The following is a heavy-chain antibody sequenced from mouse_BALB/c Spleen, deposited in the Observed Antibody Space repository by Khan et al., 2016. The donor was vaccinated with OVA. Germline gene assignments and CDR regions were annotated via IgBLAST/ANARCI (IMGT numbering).Heavy chain of an antibody. CDR1: GYAFSNYW. V-gene: IGHV1-80*01. J-gene: IGHJ3*01. CDR3: ARSGYDSFAY. CDR2: IYPGDGDT. D-gene: IGHD2-14*01. Sequence: VQLQESGAELVRPGSSVKISCKASGYAFSNYWMNWVKQRPGQGLEWIGQIYPGDGDTSFNGKFRGKATLTADKSSSTAYMQLSSLTSEDSAVYFCARSGYDSFAYWGQGTLVTVSA.